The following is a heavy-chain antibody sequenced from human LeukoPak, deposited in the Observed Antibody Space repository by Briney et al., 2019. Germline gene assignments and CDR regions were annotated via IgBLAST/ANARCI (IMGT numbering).Heavy chain of an antibody. Sequence: GGSLRLSCAASGFTFSNAWMSWVRQAPGKGLEWVGRIKSKTDGGTTDYAATVKGRFTNSRDHSKTALYQQMSSLKAEDTAVYYCTTDEWELMVYWGQGTLVTVSS. V-gene: IGHV3-15*01. CDR1: GFTFSNAW. CDR2: IKSKTDGGTT. D-gene: IGHD1-26*01. CDR3: TTDEWELMVY. J-gene: IGHJ4*02.